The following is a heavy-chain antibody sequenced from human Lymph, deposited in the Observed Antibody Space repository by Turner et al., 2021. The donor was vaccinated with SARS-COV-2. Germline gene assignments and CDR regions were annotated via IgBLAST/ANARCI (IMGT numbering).Heavy chain of an antibody. CDR2: ISISSSTI. CDR3: ARDRGGYGAYYYGMDV. Sequence: EVQLVESGGGLVQPGGSLRLSCAASGFTFSSYSMNWVRQAPGKGLEWVSYISISSSTIYYADSVKGRFTISRDNDKNSLYLQMNSLRDEDTDGYYCARDRGGYGAYYYGMDVWGQGTTVTVSS. V-gene: IGHV3-48*02. J-gene: IGHJ6*02. D-gene: IGHD2-15*01. CDR1: GFTFSSYS.